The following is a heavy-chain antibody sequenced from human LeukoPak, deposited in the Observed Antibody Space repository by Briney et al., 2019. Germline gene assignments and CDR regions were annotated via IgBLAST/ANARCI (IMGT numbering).Heavy chain of an antibody. CDR3: ARLLDYDSSGDPDTFDI. CDR2: IYYTGRT. V-gene: IGHV4-59*01. J-gene: IGHJ3*02. CDR1: GGSISSDY. Sequence: SETLSLTCTVSGGSISSDYWSWIRQSPGKGLEWTGFIYYTGRTRYNHSLQSRVTISVDTSRNHFSLKLRSLSAADTAVYYCARLLDYDSSGDPDTFDIWGQGTMVTVSS. D-gene: IGHD3-22*01.